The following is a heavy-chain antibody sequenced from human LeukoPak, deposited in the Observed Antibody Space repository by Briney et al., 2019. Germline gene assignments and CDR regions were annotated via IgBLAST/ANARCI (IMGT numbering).Heavy chain of an antibody. Sequence: PGGSLRLSCAASGFTGSNDYVSWVRQAPGMGLEWVSAIHSSGATCYADSMKGRFTISRDNAKNSLYLQMNSLRAEDTAVYYCARGLPAAVEPTDYWGQGALVTVSS. D-gene: IGHD2-2*01. CDR3: ARGLPAAVEPTDY. J-gene: IGHJ4*02. CDR2: IHSSGAT. V-gene: IGHV3-53*01. CDR1: GFTGSNDY.